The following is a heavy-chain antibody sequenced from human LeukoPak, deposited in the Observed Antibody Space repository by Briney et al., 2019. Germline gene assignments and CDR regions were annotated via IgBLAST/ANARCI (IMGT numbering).Heavy chain of an antibody. CDR1: GFPFCSYE. V-gene: IGHV3-48*03. J-gene: IGHJ6*04. CDR3: AELGITMIGGV. CDR2: ISSNGSTI. Sequence: GGPLRLPCAASGFPFCSYEMMWVRQAPGKALEWVSYISSNGSTIYYADSVKGRFTISRDNAKNLLYLQMNSLGAEDTAVYYCAELGITMIGGVWGKGTTVTISS. D-gene: IGHD3-10*02.